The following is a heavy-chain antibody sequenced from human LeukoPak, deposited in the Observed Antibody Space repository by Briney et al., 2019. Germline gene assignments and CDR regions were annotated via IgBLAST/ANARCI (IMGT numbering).Heavy chain of an antibody. V-gene: IGHV4-38-2*02. D-gene: IGHD2-2*01. J-gene: IGHJ4*02. CDR1: GYSIISGYY. CDR3: ANYSSSTSCPTPSYYFDY. Sequence: SETLSLTCTVSGYSIISGYYWGWIRQPPGKGLEWMGSIYHSGSTYYNPSLKSRVTISVDTSKNQFSLKLSSVTAADTAVYYCANYSSSTSCPTPSYYFDYWGQGTLVTVSS. CDR2: IYHSGST.